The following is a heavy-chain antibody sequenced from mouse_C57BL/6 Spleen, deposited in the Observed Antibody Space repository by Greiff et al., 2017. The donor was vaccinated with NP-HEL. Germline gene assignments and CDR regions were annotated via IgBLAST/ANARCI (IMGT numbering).Heavy chain of an antibody. CDR3: ARGNDYGYYAMDY. V-gene: IGHV1-76*01. CDR2: IYPGSGNT. J-gene: IGHJ4*01. Sequence: QVQLQQSGAELVRPGASVKLSCKASGYTFTDYYINWVKQRPGQGLEWIARIYPGSGNTYYNEKFKGKATLTAEKSSSTAYMQLSSLTSEDSAVYFCARGNDYGYYAMDYWGQGTSVTVSS. D-gene: IGHD2-4*01. CDR1: GYTFTDYY.